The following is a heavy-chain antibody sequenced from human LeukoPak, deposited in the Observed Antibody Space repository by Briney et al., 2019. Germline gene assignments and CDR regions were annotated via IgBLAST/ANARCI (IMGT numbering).Heavy chain of an antibody. D-gene: IGHD3-22*01. CDR3: ARTYDSSGYYLGNFDY. CDR2: IYPCDSDT. CDR1: GYGFTSYW. Sequence: GESLKISCKGSGYGFTSYWIGGVGEMPGKGVEGMGIIYPCDSDTRYSPSFQGQVTISADKSISTAYLQWSSLKPSDTAMYYCARTYDSSGYYLGNFDYWGQGTLVTVSS. V-gene: IGHV5-51*01. J-gene: IGHJ4*02.